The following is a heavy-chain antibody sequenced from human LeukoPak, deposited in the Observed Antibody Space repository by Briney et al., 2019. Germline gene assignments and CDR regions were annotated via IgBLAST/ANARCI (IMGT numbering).Heavy chain of an antibody. CDR2: IYYSGST. CDR3: ARDVYYYDSSGYHHWFDP. J-gene: IGHJ5*02. CDR1: GGSISSYY. V-gene: IGHV4-59*01. D-gene: IGHD3-22*01. Sequence: TSETLSLTCTVSGGSISSYYWSWIRQPPGKGLEWIGYIYYSGSTNYNPSLKSRVTISVDTSKNQFSLKLSSVTAADTAVYYCARDVYYYDSSGYHHWFDPWGQGTLVTVSS.